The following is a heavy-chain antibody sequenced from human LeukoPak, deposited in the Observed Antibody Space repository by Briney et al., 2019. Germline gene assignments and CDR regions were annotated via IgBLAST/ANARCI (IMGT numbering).Heavy chain of an antibody. CDR2: ISYDGSKK. D-gene: IGHD1-26*01. CDR3: AREGHGGAIDY. CDR1: GFTFNNYA. Sequence: GGSLRLSCAAPGFTFNNYAMFWVRQAPGKGLEWVALISYDGSKKYYEDSVKGRFTISRDTSKNTLYLQMNSLRTEDTAVCYCAREGHGGAIDYWGQGTLVTVSS. V-gene: IGHV3-30-3*01. J-gene: IGHJ4*02.